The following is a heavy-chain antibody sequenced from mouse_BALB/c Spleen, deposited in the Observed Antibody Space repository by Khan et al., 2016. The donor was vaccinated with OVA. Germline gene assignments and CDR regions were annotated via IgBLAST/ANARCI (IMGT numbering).Heavy chain of an antibody. CDR1: GFNIKDTY. Sequence: VQLKQSGAELVKPGASVKLSCTASGFNIKDTYMHWVKQRPEQGLEWIGRIDPASGNIKYDPKFQGKATITADTSSNTAYLQPSILTSEDTAIDYCVSPNWFANWGQGTLVTVSA. V-gene: IGHV14-3*02. CDR3: VSPNWFAN. J-gene: IGHJ3*01. CDR2: IDPASGNI.